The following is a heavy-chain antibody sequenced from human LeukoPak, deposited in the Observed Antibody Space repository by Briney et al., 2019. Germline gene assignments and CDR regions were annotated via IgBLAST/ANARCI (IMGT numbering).Heavy chain of an antibody. CDR2: ISPSGGST. D-gene: IGHD5-24*01. Sequence: ASVKVSCKAFGYTFTSNYMHWVRQAPGQGPEWMGVISPSGGSTTYAQKFQGRVPLTRDMSTSTDYLELSSLRSEDTAVYYCARDNSVRDEAGWFYPWGQGTLVTVSS. CDR1: GYTFTSNY. J-gene: IGHJ5*02. CDR3: ARDNSVRDEAGWFYP. V-gene: IGHV1-46*01.